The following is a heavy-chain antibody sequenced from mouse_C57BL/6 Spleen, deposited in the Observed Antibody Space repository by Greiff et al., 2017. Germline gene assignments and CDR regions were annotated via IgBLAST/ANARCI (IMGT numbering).Heavy chain of an antibody. D-gene: IGHD1-1*01. J-gene: IGHJ4*01. V-gene: IGHV5-16*01. CDR1: GFTFSDYY. CDR3: ARGGITTVGGYYAMDY. Sequence: EVKLVESEGGLVQPGSSMKLSCTASGFTFSDYYMAWVRQVPEKGLEWVANINYDGSSTYYLDSLKSRFIISRDNAKNILYLQMSSLKSEDTATXYCARGGITTVGGYYAMDYRGQGTSVTDSS. CDR2: INYDGSST.